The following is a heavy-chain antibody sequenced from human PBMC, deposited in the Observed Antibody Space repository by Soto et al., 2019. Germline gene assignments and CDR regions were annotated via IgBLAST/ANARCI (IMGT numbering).Heavy chain of an antibody. V-gene: IGHV4-4*07. CDR1: GDSLNNFY. CDR3: ARSSHKESWFDP. J-gene: IGHJ5*02. CDR2: IHASGNT. D-gene: IGHD6-19*01. Sequence: PSETLSLTCSVSGDSLNNFYWSWIRQTAGKGLEWIGRIHASGNTNYNPSLKSRATLSVDTSKNQFSLKVRSVTAADTAVYYCARSSHKESWFDPWGQGTLVTVSS.